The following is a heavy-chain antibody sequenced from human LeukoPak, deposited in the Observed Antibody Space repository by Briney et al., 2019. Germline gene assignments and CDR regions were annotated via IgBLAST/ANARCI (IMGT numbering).Heavy chain of an antibody. CDR3: ATVWSGYLGAFDI. CDR1: GFTFSSYS. CDR2: ISSSSSYI. D-gene: IGHD3-3*01. J-gene: IGHJ3*02. V-gene: IGHV3-21*04. Sequence: PGGSLRLSCAASGFTFSSYSMNWVRQAPGKGLEWVSSISSSSSYIYYADSVKGRFTISRDNAKNSLYLQMNSLRAEDTAVYYCATVWSGYLGAFDIWGQGTMVTVSS.